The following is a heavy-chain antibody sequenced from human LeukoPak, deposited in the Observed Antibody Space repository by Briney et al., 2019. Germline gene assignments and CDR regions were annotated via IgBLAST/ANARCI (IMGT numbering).Heavy chain of an antibody. Sequence: SETLSLTCTVSGGSISSYYWSWIRQPPGKGLEWIGYIYYSGSTYYNPSLKSRVTISVDTSKNQFSLKLSSVTAADTAVYYCARLSPRVACFDYWGQGTLVTVSS. J-gene: IGHJ4*02. CDR2: IYYSGST. CDR1: GGSISSYY. V-gene: IGHV4-59*04. CDR3: ARLSPRVACFDY. D-gene: IGHD5-12*01.